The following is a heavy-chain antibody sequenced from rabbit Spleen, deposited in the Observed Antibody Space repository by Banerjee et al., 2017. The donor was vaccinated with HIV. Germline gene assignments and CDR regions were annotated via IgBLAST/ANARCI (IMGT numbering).Heavy chain of an antibody. CDR2: IEPIFGNT. Sequence: QEQLVESGGGLVQPGGSLKLSCKASGFDFSNYGVSWVRQAPGKGLEWIGYIEPIFGNTYYANWVNGRFTISSHNAQNTLFLQLNSLTAADTATYFCVREVAAKFNLWGQGTLVTVS. V-gene: IGHV1S47*01. D-gene: IGHD4-1*01. CDR3: VREVAAKFNL. J-gene: IGHJ4*01. CDR1: GFDFSNYG.